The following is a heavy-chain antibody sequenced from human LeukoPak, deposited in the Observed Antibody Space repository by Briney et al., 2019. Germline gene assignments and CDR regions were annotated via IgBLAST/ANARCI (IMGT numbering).Heavy chain of an antibody. V-gene: IGHV1-46*01. D-gene: IGHD3-22*01. CDR2: INPSGGST. J-gene: IGHJ4*02. CDR3: ARGIGGYDSSGYYYARGAFDY. CDR1: GYTFTSYY. Sequence: ASVEVSCKASGYTFTSYYMHWVRQAPGQGLEWMGIINPSGGSTSYAQKFQGRVTMTRDMSTSTVYMELSSLRSEDTAVYYCARGIGGYDSSGYYYARGAFDYWGQGTLVTVSS.